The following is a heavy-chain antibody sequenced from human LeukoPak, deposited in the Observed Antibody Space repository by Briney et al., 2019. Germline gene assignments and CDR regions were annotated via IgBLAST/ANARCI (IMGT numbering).Heavy chain of an antibody. CDR2: ISGSGGST. D-gene: IGHD3-10*01. Sequence: PGGSLRLSCAASGFTFSSYAMSWVRQAPGKGLEWVSAISGSGGSTYYADSVKGRFTISRDNSKNTLYLQMNSLRAEDTAVYYCAKGAHPTHMVRGVINEFDYWGQGTLVTVSS. CDR3: AKGAHPTHMVRGVINEFDY. CDR1: GFTFSSYA. V-gene: IGHV3-23*01. J-gene: IGHJ4*02.